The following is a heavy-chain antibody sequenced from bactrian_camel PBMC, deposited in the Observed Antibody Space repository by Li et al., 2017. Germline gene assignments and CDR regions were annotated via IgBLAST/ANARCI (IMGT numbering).Heavy chain of an antibody. J-gene: IGHJ4*01. CDR2: IHSGGRYT. V-gene: IGHV3S31*01. Sequence: VQLVESGGGLVQPGGSLRLSCAASGFTFSNDAMSWVRQAPGKGLEWVSVIHSGGRYTYYADSVKGRFTISRDNAKNTLYLQLNSLKTEDTAMYYCAKDRPVEAAHWGQGTQVTVS. CDR3: AKDRPVEAAH. CDR1: GFTFSNDA. D-gene: IGHD6*01.